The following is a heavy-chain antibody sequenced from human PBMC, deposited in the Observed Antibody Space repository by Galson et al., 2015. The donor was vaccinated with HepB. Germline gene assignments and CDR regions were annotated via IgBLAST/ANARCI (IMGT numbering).Heavy chain of an antibody. CDR3: AKDGGDCSSTSCYEGDYYYYMDV. D-gene: IGHD2-2*01. CDR2: ISYDGSNK. V-gene: IGHV3-30*18. CDR1: GFTFSSYG. Sequence: SLRLSCAASGFTFSSYGMHWVRQAPGKGLEWVAVISYDGSNKYYADSVKGRFTISRDNSKNTLYLQMNSLRAEDTAVYYCAKDGGDCSSTSCYEGDYYYYMDVWGKGTTVTVSS. J-gene: IGHJ6*03.